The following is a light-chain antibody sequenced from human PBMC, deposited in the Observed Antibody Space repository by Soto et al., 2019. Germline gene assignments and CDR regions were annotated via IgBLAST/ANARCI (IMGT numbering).Light chain of an antibody. Sequence: EIVLTQSPGTLSLSPGERATLSCRASQSVSSNYLAWYQQKPGQAPRLLIHGASSRATGIPDRFSGSGSGTDFTLTISRLEPEDFAVYYCQQYHTSPITFGQGTRLEI. CDR2: GAS. J-gene: IGKJ5*01. CDR1: QSVSSNY. V-gene: IGKV3-20*01. CDR3: QQYHTSPIT.